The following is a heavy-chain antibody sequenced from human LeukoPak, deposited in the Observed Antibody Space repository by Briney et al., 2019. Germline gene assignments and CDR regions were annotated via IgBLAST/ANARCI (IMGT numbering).Heavy chain of an antibody. CDR2: IWYDGSNK. CDR3: ARDSGRYSSSYYGMDV. D-gene: IGHD6-6*01. CDR1: GFTISSYG. J-gene: IGHJ6*02. V-gene: IGHV3-33*01. Sequence: GGSLRLSCAASGFTISSYGINWVRQAPGKGLEWVAVIWYDGSNKYYADSVKGRFTISRDNSKNTLYLQMNSLRAEDTAVYYCARDSGRYSSSYYGMDVWGQGTTVTVSS.